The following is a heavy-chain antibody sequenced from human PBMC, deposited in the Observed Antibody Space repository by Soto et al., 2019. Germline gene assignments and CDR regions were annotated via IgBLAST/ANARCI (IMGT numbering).Heavy chain of an antibody. CDR3: ARKYQEPWMVGLFDY. D-gene: IGHD6-19*01. CDR2: INHSGST. CDR1: GGSFSGYY. V-gene: IGHV4-34*01. Sequence: SETLSLTYAVYGGSFSGYYWSWIRQPPGKGLEWIGEINHSGSTNYNPSLKSRVTISVDTSKNQFSLKLSSVTAADTAVYYCARKYQEPWMVGLFDYWGQGTLVTVSS. J-gene: IGHJ4*02.